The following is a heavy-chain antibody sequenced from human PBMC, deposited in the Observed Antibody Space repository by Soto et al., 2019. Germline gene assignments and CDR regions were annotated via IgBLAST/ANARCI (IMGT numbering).Heavy chain of an antibody. CDR3: ARKGSGSYYQFSAYYFDY. CDR1: GFTFSSYG. V-gene: IGHV3-33*01. D-gene: IGHD1-26*01. Sequence: QVQLVESGGGVVQPGRSLRLSCAASGFTFSSYGMHWVRQAPGKGLEWVAVIWYDGSNKYYADSVKGRFTISRDNSKNTLYLQMNSLRAEDTAVYYCARKGSGSYYQFSAYYFDYWGQGTLVTVSS. J-gene: IGHJ4*02. CDR2: IWYDGSNK.